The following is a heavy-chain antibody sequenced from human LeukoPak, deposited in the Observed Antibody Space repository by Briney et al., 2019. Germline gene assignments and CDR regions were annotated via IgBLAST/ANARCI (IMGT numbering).Heavy chain of an antibody. Sequence: GGSLRLSCAASGFTFSSYAMNWVRQAPGKGLEWVSALSGSGGSTYYADSVKGRFTISRDNSKDTLYLQMNSLRAEDTAMYYCAKDLANVYYDRRGYYPHFDYWGQGTLVTVSS. J-gene: IGHJ4*02. CDR1: GFTFSSYA. V-gene: IGHV3-23*01. D-gene: IGHD3-22*01. CDR2: LSGSGGST. CDR3: AKDLANVYYDRRGYYPHFDY.